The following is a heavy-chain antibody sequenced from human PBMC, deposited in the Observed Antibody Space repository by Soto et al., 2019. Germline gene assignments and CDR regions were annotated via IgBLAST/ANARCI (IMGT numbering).Heavy chain of an antibody. V-gene: IGHV3-7*04. CDR3: VGGGGSLDF. J-gene: IGHJ3*01. CDR2: IKQDGSDK. Sequence: EVQLVESGGGLVQPGGSLTLSCGVSGFTFSGFWMSWVRQAPGKGLEWVANIKQDGSDKNYVDSMRGRFTISRDNAKKSLYLQMNKLRVEDTAVYYCVGGGGSLDFWGQGTVVTVSS. CDR1: GFTFSGFW. D-gene: IGHD3-9*01.